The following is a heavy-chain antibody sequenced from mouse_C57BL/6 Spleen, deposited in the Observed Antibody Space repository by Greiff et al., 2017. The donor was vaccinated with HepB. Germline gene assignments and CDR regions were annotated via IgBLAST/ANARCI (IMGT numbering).Heavy chain of an antibody. J-gene: IGHJ1*03. CDR3: ARTAVVATTGYFDG. CDR2: IDPSDSET. CDR1: GYTFTSYW. Sequence: QVQLQQPGAELVRPGSSVKLSCKASGYTFTSYWMHWVKQRPIQGLEWIGNIDPSDSETHYNQKFKDKATLTVDKSSSTAYMQLSSLTSEDSAVYYGARTAVVATTGYFDGWGTGTTVTVSS. V-gene: IGHV1-52*01. D-gene: IGHD1-1*01.